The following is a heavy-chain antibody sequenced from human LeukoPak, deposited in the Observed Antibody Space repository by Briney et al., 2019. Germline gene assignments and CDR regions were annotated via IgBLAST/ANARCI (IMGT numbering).Heavy chain of an antibody. CDR2: INHSGST. D-gene: IGHD2-15*01. V-gene: IGHV4-34*01. J-gene: IGHJ4*02. CDR3: ATRFVGCSGGSCYTVGARGRFDY. CDR1: GGSFSGYY. Sequence: SETLSLTCAVYGGSFSGYYWSWIRQPPGKGLEWIGEINHSGSTNYNPSLKSRVTISVDTSKNQFSLKLSSVTAADTAVYYCATRFVGCSGGSCYTVGARGRFDYWGQGTLVTVSS.